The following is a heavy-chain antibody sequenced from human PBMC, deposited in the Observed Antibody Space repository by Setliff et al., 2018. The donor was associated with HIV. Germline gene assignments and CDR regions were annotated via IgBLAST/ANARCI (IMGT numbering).Heavy chain of an antibody. CDR1: GGSFSGYY. D-gene: IGHD2-15*01. V-gene: IGHV4-34*01. J-gene: IGHJ4*02. CDR3: ARGGLGVVGAIDY. Sequence: SETLSLTCTVSGGSFSGYYWTWIRQPPGRGLEWVGGIIHSGGTNYNRSLKSRDTISVDTSKNQFSLNLSSVTAADTAVYYCARGGLGVVGAIDYWSQGTLVTVSS. CDR2: IIHSGGT.